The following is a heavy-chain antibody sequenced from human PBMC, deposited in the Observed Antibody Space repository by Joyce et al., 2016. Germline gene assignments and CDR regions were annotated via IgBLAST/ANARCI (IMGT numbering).Heavy chain of an antibody. CDR1: GGSFSGYY. CDR2: VNHSEST. D-gene: IGHD5-18*01. J-gene: IGHJ5*02. V-gene: IGHV4-34*02. CDR3: ARGLVVTGTRVRGYNYGYSS. Sequence: QVQLQQWGGGLLKPSETLSLTCAVYGGSFSGYYWSWIRQPPGKGLEWIGEVNHSESTSYDESLKSRVTISVDTSKNQLSLNLTSVTAADTAVYFCARGLVVTGTRVRGYNYGYSSWGQGTLVTVSS.